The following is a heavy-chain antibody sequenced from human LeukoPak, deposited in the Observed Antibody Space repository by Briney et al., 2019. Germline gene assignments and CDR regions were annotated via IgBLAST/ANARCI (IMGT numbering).Heavy chain of an antibody. Sequence: SWIRQAPGKGLEWVANIKQDGSEKNYVDSVKGRFTISRDNAKNSLYLQMNSLRAEDTALYYCARDKPILRYFYMDVWGQGTTVTVSS. D-gene: IGHD3-9*01. V-gene: IGHV3-7*01. J-gene: IGHJ6*02. CDR2: IKQDGSEK. CDR3: ARDKPILRYFYMDV.